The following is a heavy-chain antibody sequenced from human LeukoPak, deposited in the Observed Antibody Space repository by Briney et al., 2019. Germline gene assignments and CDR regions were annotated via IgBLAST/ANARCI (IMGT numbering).Heavy chain of an antibody. J-gene: IGHJ4*02. V-gene: IGHV3-30-3*01. CDR2: ISYDGSNK. CDR1: GFTFSSYA. CDR3: AGSSGWWAHDY. Sequence: GGSLRLSCAASGFTFSSYAMHWVRQAPGKGLEWVAVISYDGSNKYYADSVKGRFTISRDNSKNTLYLQMVSLRAEDTAIYYCAGSSGWWAHDYWGQGTLVTVSS. D-gene: IGHD6-19*01.